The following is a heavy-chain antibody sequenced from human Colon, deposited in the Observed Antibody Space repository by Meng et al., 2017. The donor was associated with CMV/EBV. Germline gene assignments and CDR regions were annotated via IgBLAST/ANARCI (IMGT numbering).Heavy chain of an antibody. CDR1: GYSFTSYW. V-gene: IGHV5-51*01. D-gene: IGHD2-21*01. Sequence: GGSLRLSCKGSGYSFTSYWIGWVRQMPGKGLEWMGIIYPGDSDTRYSPSFQGQVTISADKSISTAYLQWSSLKASDTAMYYCARQAISADYYYGMDVWGQGTTVTVSS. CDR2: IYPGDSDT. J-gene: IGHJ6*02. CDR3: ARQAISADYYYGMDV.